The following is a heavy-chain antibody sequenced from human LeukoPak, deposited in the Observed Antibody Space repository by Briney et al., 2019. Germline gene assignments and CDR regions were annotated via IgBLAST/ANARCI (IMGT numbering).Heavy chain of an antibody. CDR3: TRSGCTNGVCQDYYYYYYMDV. D-gene: IGHD2-8*01. CDR2: IRSKANSYAT. J-gene: IGHJ6*03. CDR1: GFTFSGSA. Sequence: GGSLRLSCAASGFTFSGSAMHWVRQASGKGLEWVGRIRSKANSYATVYAASVKGRFTIFRDDSKNTAYLQMNSLKTEDTAVYYCTRSGCTNGVCQDYYYYYYMDVWGKGTTVTVSS. V-gene: IGHV3-73*01.